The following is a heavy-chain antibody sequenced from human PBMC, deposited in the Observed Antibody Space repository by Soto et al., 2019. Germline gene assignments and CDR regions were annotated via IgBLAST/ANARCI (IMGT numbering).Heavy chain of an antibody. J-gene: IGHJ6*02. CDR3: ARDEARHYYYCMDV. CDR2: FIPIFGAA. Sequence: QVQLVQSGAEVKKPGSSVKVSCKASGGTFSSYASRWVRQAPGQGLEWMGGFIPIFGAANYAQKFQGRVTITANESTSTAYMELSSLRSEDTAVYYCARDEARHYYYCMDVWGQGTTVTVAS. CDR1: GGTFSSYA. V-gene: IGHV1-69*12.